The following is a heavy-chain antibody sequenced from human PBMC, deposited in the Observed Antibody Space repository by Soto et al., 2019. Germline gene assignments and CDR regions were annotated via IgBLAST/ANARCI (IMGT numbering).Heavy chain of an antibody. CDR3: ARARCSSTSCPDYYYYYMDV. V-gene: IGHV3-53*04. CDR1: GFTVSSNY. D-gene: IGHD2-2*01. CDR2: IYSGGST. J-gene: IGHJ6*03. Sequence: GGSLRLSCAASGFTVSSNYMSWVRQAPGKGLEWVSVIYSGGSTYYADSVKGRFTISRHNSKNTLYLQMNSLRAEDTAVYYCARARCSSTSCPDYYYYYMDVWGKGTTVTVSS.